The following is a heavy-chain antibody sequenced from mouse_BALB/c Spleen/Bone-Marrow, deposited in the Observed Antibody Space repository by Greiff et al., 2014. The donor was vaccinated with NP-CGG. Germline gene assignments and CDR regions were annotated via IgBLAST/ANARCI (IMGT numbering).Heavy chain of an antibody. CDR2: ISDGGSYT. CDR1: GFTFSDYY. CDR3: ARDRRITTATYAMDY. D-gene: IGHD1-2*01. Sequence: VPLKESGGGLVKPGGSLKLSCAASGFTFSDYYMYWVRQTPEKRLEWVATISDGGSYTYYPDSVKGRFTISRDNAKNNLYLQMSSXKAEDTAMYYCARDRRITTATYAMDYWGQGTSVTVSS. J-gene: IGHJ4*01. V-gene: IGHV5-4*02.